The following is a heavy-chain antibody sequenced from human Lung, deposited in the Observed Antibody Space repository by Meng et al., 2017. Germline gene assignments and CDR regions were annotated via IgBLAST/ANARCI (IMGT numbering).Heavy chain of an antibody. Sequence: VQLQPWDAGMLKPSATLSLTSVVAGGSFSDYYWSWFRQPPGKGLEWIGEINHCGSTNYNPSLESRATISVDTSQNNLSLKLSSVTAADSAVYYCARGPTTMAHDFDYWGQGTLVTVSS. CDR3: ARGPTTMAHDFDY. CDR2: INHCGST. J-gene: IGHJ4*02. D-gene: IGHD4-11*01. V-gene: IGHV4-34*01. CDR1: GGSFSDYY.